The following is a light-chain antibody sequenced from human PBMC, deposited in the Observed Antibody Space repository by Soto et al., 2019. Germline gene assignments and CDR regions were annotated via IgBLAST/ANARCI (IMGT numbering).Light chain of an antibody. CDR2: GVS. CDR3: SSYTSSDTLVV. CDR1: SSDVGGYNY. J-gene: IGLJ2*01. V-gene: IGLV2-14*01. Sequence: QSALTQAASLSGSPGQSITISCTGTSSDVGGYNYVSWYQQHPGKAPKLMIYGVSNRPSGVSNRFSGSKSGNTASLTISGLQAEDGADYYCSSYTSSDTLVVFGGGTKLTVL.